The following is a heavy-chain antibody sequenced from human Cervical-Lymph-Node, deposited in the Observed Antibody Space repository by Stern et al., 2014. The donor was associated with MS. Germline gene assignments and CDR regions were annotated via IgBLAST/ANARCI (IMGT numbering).Heavy chain of an antibody. Sequence: VHLVESGGGVVQPGRSLRLSCAASGFTFSSFAMHWVRQAPGKGLEWVAVISHNGATTYYADSVKGRFTISRDNSKDTVFLQMNSLRPKDTAVYYCASRGTPFDVTSINEYWGQGTLVTVSS. J-gene: IGHJ4*02. V-gene: IGHV3-30-3*01. CDR1: GFTFSSFA. D-gene: IGHD1-1*01. CDR3: ASRGTPFDVTSINEY. CDR2: ISHNGATT.